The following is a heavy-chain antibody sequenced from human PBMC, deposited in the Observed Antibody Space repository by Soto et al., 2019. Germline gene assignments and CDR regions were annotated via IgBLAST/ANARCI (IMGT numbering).Heavy chain of an antibody. CDR1: GFTVSSNY. CDR2: IYSGGST. CDR3: ARAFVVAATYYYGMDV. V-gene: IGHV3-53*01. Sequence: EVQLVESGGGLIQPGGSLRLSCAASGFTVSSNYMSWVRQAPRKGLEWVSVIYSGGSTYYADSVKGRFTISRDNSKNTLYLQMNSLRAEDTAVYYCARAFVVAATYYYGMDVWGQGTTVTVSS. D-gene: IGHD2-15*01. J-gene: IGHJ6*02.